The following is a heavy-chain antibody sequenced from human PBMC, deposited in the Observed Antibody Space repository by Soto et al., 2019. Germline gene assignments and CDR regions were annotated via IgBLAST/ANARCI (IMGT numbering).Heavy chain of an antibody. CDR3: ALLYRSGWYSRDQGYYFDY. Sequence: SGPTLVNPTQTLTLTCTFSGFSLSTSGVGVGWIRQPPGKALEWLALIYWDDDKRYSPSLKSRLTITKDTSKNQVVLTMTNMDPVDTATYYCALLYRSGWYSRDQGYYFDYWGQGTLVTVSS. J-gene: IGHJ4*02. V-gene: IGHV2-5*02. CDR2: IYWDDDK. CDR1: GFSLSTSGVG. D-gene: IGHD6-19*01.